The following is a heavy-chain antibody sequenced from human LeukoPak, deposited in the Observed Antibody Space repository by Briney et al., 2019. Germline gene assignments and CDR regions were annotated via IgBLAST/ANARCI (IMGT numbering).Heavy chain of an antibody. CDR2: ISSSGSSR. J-gene: IGHJ2*01. Sequence: TGGSLRLSCAASGFSFSSYEMNWVRQAPGKGLEWVSYISSSGSSRVYADSVKGRFTISRDNARNSLYLQMNSLRAEDTAVYYCARDGLAAATLHWCFDLWGRGTLVTVSS. CDR1: GFSFSSYE. V-gene: IGHV3-48*03. D-gene: IGHD2-15*01. CDR3: ARDGLAAATLHWCFDL.